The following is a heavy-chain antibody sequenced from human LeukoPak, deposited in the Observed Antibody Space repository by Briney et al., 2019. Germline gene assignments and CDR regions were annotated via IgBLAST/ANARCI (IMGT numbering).Heavy chain of an antibody. CDR3: ARDKIAAAGEVYYYYGMDV. CDR1: GGSISSGGYY. V-gene: IGHV4-31*03. Sequence: SETLSLTCTVSGGSISSGGYYWSWIRQHPGKGLEWIGYIYYGGSTYYNPSLKSRVTISVDTSKNQFSLKLSSVTAADTAVYYCARDKIAAAGEVYYYYGMDVWGQGTTVTVSS. D-gene: IGHD6-13*01. J-gene: IGHJ6*02. CDR2: IYYGGST.